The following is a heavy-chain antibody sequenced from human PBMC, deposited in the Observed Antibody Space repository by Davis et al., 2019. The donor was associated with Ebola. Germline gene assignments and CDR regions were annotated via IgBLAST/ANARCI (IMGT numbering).Heavy chain of an antibody. D-gene: IGHD3-16*02. CDR3: TKPFAIGGVIVDAFAF. CDR2: ISYDGSNK. CDR1: GFTFSTYS. Sequence: GESLKISCAASGFTFSTYSMNWVRQAPGKGLEWVSVISYDGSNKYFADSVKGRFTISRDNSKNTLYLQMNSLRAEDTAVYYCTKPFAIGGVIVDAFAFWGQGTMVTVSS. V-gene: IGHV3-30*18. J-gene: IGHJ3*01.